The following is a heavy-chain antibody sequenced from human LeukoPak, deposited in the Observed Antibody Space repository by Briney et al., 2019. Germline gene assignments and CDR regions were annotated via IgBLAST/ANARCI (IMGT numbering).Heavy chain of an antibody. J-gene: IGHJ4*02. D-gene: IGHD3-10*01. CDR1: GFTFSSYA. CDR3: ARSMVRGVGDYFDY. Sequence: GGSLRLSCAASGFTFSSYAMSWVRQAPGKGLEWVANIKQDGSEKYYVDSVKGRFTISRDNAKNSLYLQMNSLRAEDTAVYYCARSMVRGVGDYFDYWGQGTLVTVSS. CDR2: IKQDGSEK. V-gene: IGHV3-7*01.